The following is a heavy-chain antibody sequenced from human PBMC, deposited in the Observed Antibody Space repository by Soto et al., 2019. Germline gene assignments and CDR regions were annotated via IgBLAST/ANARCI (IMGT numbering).Heavy chain of an antibody. CDR2: IIPIFGTA. CDR3: ARCILETYCMDV. D-gene: IGHD1-1*01. Sequence: QVQLVQSGAEVKKPGSSVKVSCKASGGTFSSYAISWVRQAPGQGLEWMGGIIPIFGTANYAQKFQGRFTITAEESTITAYMELSSLRSEETAVYFCARCILETYCMDVWGQGTTVTVSS. CDR1: GGTFSSYA. J-gene: IGHJ6*02. V-gene: IGHV1-69*12.